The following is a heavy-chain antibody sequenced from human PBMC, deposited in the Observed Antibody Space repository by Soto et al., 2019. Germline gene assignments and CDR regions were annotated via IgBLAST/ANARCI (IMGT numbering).Heavy chain of an antibody. CDR1: GFTLSDYY. J-gene: IGHJ6*03. CDR3: ARVGDEWGYYYYMDV. Sequence: RLSCAASGFTLSDYYMRWIRQAPGEGLEWVSYISSSGSTVYYADSVTGRFTISRDNAKNSLYLQMNSLRAEDTAVYYCARVGDEWGYYYYMDVWGKGTTVTVS. D-gene: IGHD3-16*01. CDR2: ISSSGSTV. V-gene: IGHV3-11*01.